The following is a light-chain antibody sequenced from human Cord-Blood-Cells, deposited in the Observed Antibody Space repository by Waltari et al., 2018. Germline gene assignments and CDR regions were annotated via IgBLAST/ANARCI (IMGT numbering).Light chain of an antibody. Sequence: QSALTQPPSASGSPGQSVTISCTGTSSDVGGYNYVSWYQQHPGKAPKLMLYEDSKRPSGVPVRFSGSKSVNPTSVTVSGLQAKDEADYYGSSYAGSNNLGFGGGTKLTVL. V-gene: IGLV2-8*01. CDR1: SSDVGGYNY. CDR3: SSYAGSNNLG. J-gene: IGLJ3*02. CDR2: EDS.